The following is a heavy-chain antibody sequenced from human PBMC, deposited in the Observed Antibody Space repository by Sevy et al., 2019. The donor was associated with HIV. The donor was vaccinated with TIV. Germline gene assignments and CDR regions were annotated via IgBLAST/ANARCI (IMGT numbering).Heavy chain of an antibody. CDR2: IYWDDDK. CDR1: GFSLSTSGVG. CDR3: ADRRPSTYYDSSGYLGYYIDY. J-gene: IGHJ4*02. V-gene: IGHV2-5*02. Sequence: SGPTLVKPTQTLTLTCTFSGFSLSTSGVGVGWIRQPPGKALEWLALIYWDDDKRYSPSLKSRLTITKDTSKNQVVLTMTNMDPVDTATYYCADRRPSTYYDSSGYLGYYIDYWGQGTLVTVSS. D-gene: IGHD3-22*01.